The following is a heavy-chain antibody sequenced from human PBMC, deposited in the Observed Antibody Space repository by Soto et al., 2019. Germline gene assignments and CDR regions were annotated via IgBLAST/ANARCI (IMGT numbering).Heavy chain of an antibody. D-gene: IGHD6-6*01. CDR3: ARAFQYSSSSVTYYYYGMDV. J-gene: IGHJ6*02. CDR1: GYTFTSYG. V-gene: IGHV1-69*06. CDR2: IIPIFGTA. Sequence: SVKVSCKASGYTFTSYGISWVRQAPGQGLEWMGGIIPIFGTANYAQKFQGRVTITADKSTSTAYMELSSLRSEDTAVYYCARAFQYSSSSVTYYYYGMDVWGQGTTVTVSS.